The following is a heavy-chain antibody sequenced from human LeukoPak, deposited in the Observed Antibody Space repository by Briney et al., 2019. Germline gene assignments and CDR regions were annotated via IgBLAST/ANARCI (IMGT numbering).Heavy chain of an antibody. Sequence: SVKVSCKASGGTFSNYAISWVRQAPGQGLEWMGGIIPIFGTAKYAQKFQGRVTITADASTSTAYMELSSLRSEDTAVYYCARGWDSSGQIPFIYWGQGTLVTVSS. J-gene: IGHJ4*02. CDR2: IIPIFGTA. V-gene: IGHV1-69*13. D-gene: IGHD3-22*01. CDR1: GGTFSNYA. CDR3: ARGWDSSGQIPFIY.